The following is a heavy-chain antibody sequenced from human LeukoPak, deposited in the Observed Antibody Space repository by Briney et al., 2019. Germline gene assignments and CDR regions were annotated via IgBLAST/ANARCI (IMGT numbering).Heavy chain of an antibody. CDR2: IWNDGSNK. CDR1: GFTFRSYG. Sequence: GGSLRLSCAASGFTFRSYGMHWVRQAPGKGLEWVAVIWNDGSNKYYADSVKGRFTISRDNSKNTLYLQMNSLRPEDTAMYYCARGDITLFDYWGQGTLVTVSS. D-gene: IGHD3-10*01. J-gene: IGHJ4*02. V-gene: IGHV3-33*01. CDR3: ARGDITLFDY.